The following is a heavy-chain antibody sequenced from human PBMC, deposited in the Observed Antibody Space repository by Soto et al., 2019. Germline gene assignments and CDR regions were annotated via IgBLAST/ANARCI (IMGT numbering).Heavy chain of an antibody. D-gene: IGHD2-21*01. CDR2: ISYGGST. CDR3: ARLAAYYQSLDP. Sequence: XXTLSLACTVSGCSFSPNYWTWVRQPPGKGLEWIGYISYGGSTSDNPSLKSRVTISLETSKSQMSLRLTSVSAAVTAVYYGARLAAYYQSLDPWGPGTLVTVSS. J-gene: IGHJ5*02. V-gene: IGHV4-59*08. CDR1: GCSFSPNY.